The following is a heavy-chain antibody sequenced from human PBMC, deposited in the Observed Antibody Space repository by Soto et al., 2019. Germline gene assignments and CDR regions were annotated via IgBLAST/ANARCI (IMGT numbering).Heavy chain of an antibody. CDR1: GFNFSSYA. V-gene: IGHV3-64*01. J-gene: IGHJ4*02. CDR2: ISSNGGST. CDR3: ARVTTMVRGVIIDY. Sequence: EVQLVESGGGLVQTGGSLRLSCAASGFNFSSYAMHWVRQAPGKGLEYVSAISSNGGSTYYANSVKGRFTISRDNSKNTLYLQMGSLRAEDMAVYYCARVTTMVRGVIIDYWGQGTLVTVSS. D-gene: IGHD3-10*01.